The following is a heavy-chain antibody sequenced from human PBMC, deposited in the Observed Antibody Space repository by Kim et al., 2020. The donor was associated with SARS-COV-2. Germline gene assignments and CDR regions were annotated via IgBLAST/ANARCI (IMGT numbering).Heavy chain of an antibody. CDR1: GDSISSVVYY. D-gene: IGHD1-1*01. J-gene: IGHJ4*02. V-gene: IGHV4-39*01. CDR3: ARHERQGPATTKPFGR. Sequence: SETLSLTCSVSGDSISSVVYYWAWIRQPPGKGLEWLGSFFYTGRIHHNPSLKSRVTIFVDTSTNQFSLQLTSVTAADTGLYYCARHERQGPATTKPFGRWGQELLITVS. CDR2: FFYTGRI.